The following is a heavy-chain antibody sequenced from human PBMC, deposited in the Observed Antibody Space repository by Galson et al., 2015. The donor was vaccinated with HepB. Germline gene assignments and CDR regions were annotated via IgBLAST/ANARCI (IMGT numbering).Heavy chain of an antibody. CDR2: ISAYNGHI. J-gene: IGHJ4*02. Sequence: SVKVSCKASGYTFRNYGISWVRQAPGQGLEWMGWISAYNGHINYAQKFQGRVTMTTDTSTSTAYMELRSLRSDDTAVYYCARDYPLSTNCYRVFDYWGQGTLVTVSS. V-gene: IGHV1-18*01. CDR3: ARDYPLSTNCYRVFDY. D-gene: IGHD2/OR15-2a*01. CDR1: GYTFRNYG.